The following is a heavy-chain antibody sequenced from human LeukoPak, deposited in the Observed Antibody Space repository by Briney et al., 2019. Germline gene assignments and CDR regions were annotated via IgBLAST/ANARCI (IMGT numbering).Heavy chain of an antibody. CDR2: ISSSSRTT. Sequence: GGSLRLSCAASGFTFSSYSMNWVRQAPGKGLERVSYISSSSRTTYYADSVKGRFTISRDNAKNSLYLQMNSLRAEDTDVYFCARRYYVSSGYEYFLHWGQGTLVTVAS. D-gene: IGHD3-22*01. CDR3: ARRYYVSSGYEYFLH. CDR1: GFTFSSYS. J-gene: IGHJ1*01. V-gene: IGHV3-48*04.